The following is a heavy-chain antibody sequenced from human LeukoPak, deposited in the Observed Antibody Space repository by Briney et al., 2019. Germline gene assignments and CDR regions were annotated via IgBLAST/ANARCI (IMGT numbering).Heavy chain of an antibody. CDR2: IYYSGST. J-gene: IGHJ3*02. CDR1: GRSLSSYY. V-gene: IGHV4-59*01. CDR3: ASNRGYYYDSTSAFDI. D-gene: IGHD3-22*01. Sequence: PSETLSLTCTVSGRSLSSYYWSWIRQPRGKGLEWIGYIYYSGSTNYNPSLKSRVTISVDTSKNQFSLKLSSVTAADTAVYYCASNRGYYYDSTSAFDIWGQGTMVTVSS.